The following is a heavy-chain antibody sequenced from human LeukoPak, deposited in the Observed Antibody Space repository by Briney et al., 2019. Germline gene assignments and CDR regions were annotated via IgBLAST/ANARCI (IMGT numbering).Heavy chain of an antibody. CDR2: IYNSGST. Sequence: SETLSLTCTVSGGSISSYYWSWIRQPPGKGLEWIGYIYNSGSTKYNPSLKSRVTISVHTSKTQFSLKVNSVTAADTAVYYCARQIPWFDSSGYYFDGWGQGTLVTVSS. V-gene: IGHV4-59*08. J-gene: IGHJ4*02. CDR1: GGSISSYY. CDR3: ARQIPWFDSSGYYFDG. D-gene: IGHD3-22*01.